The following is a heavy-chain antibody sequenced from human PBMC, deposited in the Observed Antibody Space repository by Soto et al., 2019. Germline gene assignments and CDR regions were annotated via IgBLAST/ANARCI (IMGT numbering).Heavy chain of an antibody. CDR1: GFTVSSNY. J-gene: IGHJ6*02. CDR2: IYSGGST. D-gene: IGHD2-15*01. Sequence: GGSLRLSCAASGFTVSSNYMSWVRQAPGKGLEWVSVIYSGGSTYYADSVKGRFTISRDNSKNTLYLQMNSLRAEDTAVYYCAIIGGNPSYGMDVWGQGTKVTVSS. CDR3: AIIGGNPSYGMDV. V-gene: IGHV3-53*01.